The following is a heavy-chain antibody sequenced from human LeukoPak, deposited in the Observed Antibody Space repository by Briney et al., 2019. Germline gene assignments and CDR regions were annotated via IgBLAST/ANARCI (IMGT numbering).Heavy chain of an antibody. CDR1: GGSISSYY. J-gene: IGHJ6*03. Sequence: KPSETLSLTCTVSGGSISSYYWSWIRQPPGKGLEWIGYIYTSGSTNYNPSLKSRVTISVDTSKNQCSLKLSSVTAADTAVYYCARHVSVGNYYYYMDVWGKGTTVTVSS. CDR3: ARHVSVGNYYYYMDV. CDR2: IYTSGST. V-gene: IGHV4-4*09. D-gene: IGHD5/OR15-5a*01.